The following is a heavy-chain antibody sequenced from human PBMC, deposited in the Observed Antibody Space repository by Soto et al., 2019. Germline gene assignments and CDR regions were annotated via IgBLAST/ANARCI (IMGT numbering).Heavy chain of an antibody. J-gene: IGHJ6*02. CDR2: INHSGST. CDR1: GGSFSGYY. V-gene: IGHV4-34*01. CDR3: ARGPRWIVVGYYYGMDV. D-gene: IGHD2-15*01. Sequence: SETLSLTCAVYGGSFSGYYWSWIRQPPGKGLEWIGEINHSGSTNYNPSLKSRVTISVGTSKNQFSLKLSSVTAADTAVYYCARGPRWIVVGYYYGMDVWGQGTTVTVSS.